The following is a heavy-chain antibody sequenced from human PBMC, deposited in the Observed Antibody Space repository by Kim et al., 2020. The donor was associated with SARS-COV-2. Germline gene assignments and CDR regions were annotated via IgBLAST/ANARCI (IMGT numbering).Heavy chain of an antibody. D-gene: IGHD6-19*01. CDR2: IYYSGST. Sequence: SETLSLTCSVSGGSISNYYWSWIRQPPGKGLEWIGYIYYSGSTNYNPSLKSRVTISVDTSKNQFSLMLSSVTAADAAVYYCARDLIAVAGTGYYYYYGM. J-gene: IGHJ6*01. CDR1: GGSISNYY. CDR3: ARDLIAVAGTGYYYYYGM. V-gene: IGHV4-59*01.